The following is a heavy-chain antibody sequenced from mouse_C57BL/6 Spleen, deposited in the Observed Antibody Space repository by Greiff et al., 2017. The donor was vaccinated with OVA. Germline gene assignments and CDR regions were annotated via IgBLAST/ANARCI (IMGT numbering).Heavy chain of an antibody. CDR3: ARQGEAWFAY. V-gene: IGHV5-6*01. J-gene: IGHJ3*01. CDR2: ISSGGSYT. Sequence: EVQGVESGGDLVKPGGSLKLSCAASGFTFSSYGMSWVRQTPDKRLEWVATISSGGSYTYYPDSVKGRFTISRDNAQNTLYLQMSSLKSEDTAMYYCARQGEAWFAYWGQGTLVTVSA. CDR1: GFTFSSYG.